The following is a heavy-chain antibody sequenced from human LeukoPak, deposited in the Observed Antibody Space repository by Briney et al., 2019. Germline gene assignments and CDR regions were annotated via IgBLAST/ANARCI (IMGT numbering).Heavy chain of an antibody. V-gene: IGHV3-30*18. J-gene: IGHJ4*02. CDR1: GFTFSSYG. CDR3: AKGLDGSGTRRYFDY. D-gene: IGHD3-10*01. CDR2: ISYDGSNK. Sequence: PGRSLRLSCAASGFTFSSYGMHWVRQAPGKGLEWVAVISYDGSNKYYADSVKGRFTISRDNSKNTLYLQMNSLRAEDTAVYYCAKGLDGSGTRRYFDYWGQGTLVTVSS.